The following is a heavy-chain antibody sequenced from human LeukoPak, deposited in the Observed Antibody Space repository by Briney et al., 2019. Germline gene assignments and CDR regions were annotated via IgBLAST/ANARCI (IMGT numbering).Heavy chain of an antibody. CDR2: ISGSGGST. J-gene: IGHJ6*02. D-gene: IGHD3-10*01. Sequence: GGSLRLSCAASGFTFSSYAMSWVRQAPGKGLEWVSAISGSGGSTYYADSVKGRFTISRDNSKNTLYLQMNSLRAEDTAVYYCAKLGLVRGVITRHYYYGMDVWGQGTTVTVSS. CDR3: AKLGLVRGVITRHYYYGMDV. CDR1: GFTFSSYA. V-gene: IGHV3-23*01.